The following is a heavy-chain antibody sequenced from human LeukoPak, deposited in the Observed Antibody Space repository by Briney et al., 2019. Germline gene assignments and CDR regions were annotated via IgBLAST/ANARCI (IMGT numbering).Heavy chain of an antibody. V-gene: IGHV3-23*01. CDR3: AKVKSVGPLDY. CDR2: ISGSGGST. CDR1: GFTFNYFR. Sequence: PGGSLRLSCAASGFTFNYFRMNWVRQAPGKGLEWVSAISGSGGSTYYADSVKGRFTISRDNSKNTLYLQMNSLRAEDTAVYYCAKVKSVGPLDYWGQGTLVTVSS. D-gene: IGHD1-26*01. J-gene: IGHJ4*02.